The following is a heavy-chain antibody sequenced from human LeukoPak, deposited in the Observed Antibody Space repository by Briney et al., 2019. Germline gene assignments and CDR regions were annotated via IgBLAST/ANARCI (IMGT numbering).Heavy chain of an antibody. D-gene: IGHD2-8*02. J-gene: IGHJ4*02. CDR3: VICEYWRFDD. CDR2: TYYRSKWYN. CDR1: VDSVSNNSAV. Sequence: SQTLSLTCAISVDSVSNNSAVWNWIRQSPSRGLEWLGRTYYRSKWYNDSGASVKSRITVNPDTSKNQFNLQLNSVTPQDTTMYYCVICEYWRFDDWGQGTLVTVSS. V-gene: IGHV6-1*01.